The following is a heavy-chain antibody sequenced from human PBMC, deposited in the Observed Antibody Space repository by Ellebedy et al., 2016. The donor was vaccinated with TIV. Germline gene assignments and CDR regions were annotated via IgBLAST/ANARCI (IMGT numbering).Heavy chain of an antibody. CDR1: GYTFTGHH. V-gene: IGHV1-2*02. J-gene: IGHJ3*02. CDR3: ARARFRGNWGSGNPFDI. CDR2: ILPHNGDT. Sequence: AASVKVSCKTSGYTFTGHHLHWIRQAPGQGLEWMGWILPHNGDTSYPQSFRGRITMTSDTSISTAYMELSGLKSKDTAGYYWARARFRGNWGSGNPFDIWGQGTTVIVSS. D-gene: IGHD7-27*01.